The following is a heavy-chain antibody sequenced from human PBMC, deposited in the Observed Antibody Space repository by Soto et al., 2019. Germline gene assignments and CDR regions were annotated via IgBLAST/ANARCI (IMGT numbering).Heavy chain of an antibody. CDR1: GFTFSSYG. Sequence: QVQLVESGGGVVQPGRSLRLSCAASGFTFSSYGMHWVRQAPGKGLEWVAVISYDGSNKYYADSVKGRFTISRDNSKNTLYLQMNSLRAEDTAVYYCAKVGYYDSSGPDPFDYWGQGTLVTVSS. J-gene: IGHJ4*02. D-gene: IGHD3-22*01. CDR2: ISYDGSNK. CDR3: AKVGYYDSSGPDPFDY. V-gene: IGHV3-30*18.